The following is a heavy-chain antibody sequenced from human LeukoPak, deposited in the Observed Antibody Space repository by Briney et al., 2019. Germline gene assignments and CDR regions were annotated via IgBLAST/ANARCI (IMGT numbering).Heavy chain of an antibody. J-gene: IGHJ4*02. Sequence: GASVKVSCKASGYTFTSYYMHWVRQAPGKGLEWMGIINPSGGSTSYAQKFQGRVTMTRDTSTSTVYMELSSLRSEDTAVYYCGRSQVGATTPDYWGQGTLVTVSS. CDR1: GYTFTSYY. V-gene: IGHV1-46*01. CDR2: INPSGGST. CDR3: GRSQVGATTPDY. D-gene: IGHD1-26*01.